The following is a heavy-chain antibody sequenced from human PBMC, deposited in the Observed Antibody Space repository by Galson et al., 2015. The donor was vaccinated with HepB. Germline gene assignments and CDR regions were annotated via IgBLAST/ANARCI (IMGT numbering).Heavy chain of an antibody. CDR2: IWYDASRT. J-gene: IGHJ4*02. Sequence: SLRLSCAASGFTFRNYGMHWVRQAPGKGLEWVAAIWYDASRTYYADSVRGRFSISRDYSKNMVYLQMNGLRAEDTALYYCARDYCSTSSCYDYWGQGVLVSVSS. CDR1: GFTFRNYG. CDR3: ARDYCSTSSCYDY. V-gene: IGHV3-33*01. D-gene: IGHD2-2*01.